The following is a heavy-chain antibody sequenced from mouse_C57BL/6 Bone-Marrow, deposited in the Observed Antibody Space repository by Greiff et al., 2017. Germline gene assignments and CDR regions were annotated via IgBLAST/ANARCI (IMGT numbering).Heavy chain of an antibody. Sequence: VKLKESGAELARPGASVKLSCKASGYTFTSYGISWVKQRTGKGLEWIGEIYPRSGTTYYTAKFKGKAPLPADKSYSTAYMALRSLPSDDSAVFFCARGRPAYFDDGGQGTTLTVSS. CDR2: IYPRSGTT. CDR3: ARGRPAYFDD. CDR1: GYTFTSYG. V-gene: IGHV1-81*01. J-gene: IGHJ2*01.